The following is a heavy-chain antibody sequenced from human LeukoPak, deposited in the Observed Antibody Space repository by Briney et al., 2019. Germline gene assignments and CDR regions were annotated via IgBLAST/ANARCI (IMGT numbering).Heavy chain of an antibody. V-gene: IGHV3-23*01. D-gene: IGHD6-19*01. CDR1: AFTFSNYA. CDR3: AKSRGVAGFDY. J-gene: IGHJ4*02. Sequence: GGSLRLSCAASAFTFSNYAMSWVRQAPGKGLEWVSAISGSGDSTYYADSVKGRFTISRDNSKNTLYLQMNSLRAEDTAVYYCAKSRGVAGFDYWGQGTLVTVSS. CDR2: ISGSGDST.